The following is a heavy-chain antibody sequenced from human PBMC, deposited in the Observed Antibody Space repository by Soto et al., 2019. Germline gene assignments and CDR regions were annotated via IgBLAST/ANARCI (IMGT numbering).Heavy chain of an antibody. D-gene: IGHD3-9*01. CDR3: ARVHRDILTGYYIFDY. J-gene: IGHJ4*02. CDR1: GYTFTSYY. V-gene: IGHV1-46*01. Sequence: VASVKVSCKASGYTFTSYYMHWVRQAPGQGLEWMGIINPSGGSTSYAQKFQGRVTMTRDTSTSTVYMELSSLRSEDTAVYYCARVHRDILTGYYIFDYWGQGTLVTVSS. CDR2: INPSGGST.